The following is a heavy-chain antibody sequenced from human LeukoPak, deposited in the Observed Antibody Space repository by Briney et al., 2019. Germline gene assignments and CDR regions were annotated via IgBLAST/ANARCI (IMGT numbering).Heavy chain of an antibody. D-gene: IGHD5-18*01. V-gene: IGHV4-59*01. J-gene: IGHJ4*02. CDR1: GGSISSYY. Sequence: PSETLSLTCTVSGGSISSYYWSWIRQPPGKGLEWIGYIYYSGSTNYNPSLKSRVTISVDTSKNQFSLKLSSVTAADTAVYYCARHRGNTAMVDNWGQGTLVTVSS. CDR2: IYYSGST. CDR3: ARHRGNTAMVDN.